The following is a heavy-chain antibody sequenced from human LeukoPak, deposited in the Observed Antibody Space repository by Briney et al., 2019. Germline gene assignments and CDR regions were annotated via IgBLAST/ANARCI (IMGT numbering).Heavy chain of an antibody. CDR2: IFYSGST. J-gene: IGHJ4*02. D-gene: IGHD1-26*01. Sequence: PSATLSLTCTVSGGSISGYYWSWIRQPPGKGLEWIGYIFYSGSTNYNPSLKSRVTISVDTSKNQFSLKLSSVTAADTAVYYCARGEWDLLFDYWGQGTLVTVSS. CDR1: GGSISGYY. V-gene: IGHV4-59*01. CDR3: ARGEWDLLFDY.